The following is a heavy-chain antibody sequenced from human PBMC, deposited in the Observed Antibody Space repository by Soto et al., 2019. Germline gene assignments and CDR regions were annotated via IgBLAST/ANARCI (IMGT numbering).Heavy chain of an antibody. V-gene: IGHV3-30-3*01. CDR2: ISYDGSNK. Sequence: GGSLRLSCAASGFTFSSYAMHWVRQAPGKGLEWVAVISYDGSNKYYADSVKGRFTISRDNSKNTLYLQMNSLRAEDTAVYYCARDRGLEYSYGYIIKRDYGMDVWGQGTTVTVSS. D-gene: IGHD5-18*01. J-gene: IGHJ6*02. CDR1: GFTFSSYA. CDR3: ARDRGLEYSYGYIIKRDYGMDV.